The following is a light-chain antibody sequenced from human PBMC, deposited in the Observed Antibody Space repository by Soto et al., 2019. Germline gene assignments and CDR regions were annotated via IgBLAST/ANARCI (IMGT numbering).Light chain of an antibody. J-gene: IGLJ3*02. CDR3: AAWDDTLSGRV. CDR1: SSNIGRYT. V-gene: IGLV1-44*01. Sequence: QSVLTQPPSASGTPGQKVTISCSGSSSNIGRYTVNWYQQLPGRAPKLLVSVTDQRPSGVPGRFSASTSGTSASLAISGLRSEDEADYYCAAWDDTLSGRVFGGGTKVTVL. CDR2: VTD.